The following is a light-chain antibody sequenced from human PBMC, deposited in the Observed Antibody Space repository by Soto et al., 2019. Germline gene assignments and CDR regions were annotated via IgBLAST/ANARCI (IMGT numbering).Light chain of an antibody. J-gene: IGKJ1*01. CDR2: AAS. CDR1: QDISNY. V-gene: IGKV1-27*01. CDR3: QKYNSAPWT. Sequence: DIPMTQSPSSLSASVGDRVTITCRASQDISNYLAWYQQKPGKVPRLLIYAASTLQSGVPSRFSGSGSGTDFTLTISSLQPEDVATYYCQKYNSAPWTFGQGTKVEI.